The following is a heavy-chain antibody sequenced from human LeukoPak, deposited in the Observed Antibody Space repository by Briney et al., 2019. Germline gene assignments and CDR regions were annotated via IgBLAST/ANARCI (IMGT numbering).Heavy chain of an antibody. CDR1: GGSISGYH. CDR3: ARVYVAAQSLHWFDP. J-gene: IGHJ5*02. D-gene: IGHD6-13*01. CDR2: IYYSGSS. V-gene: IGHV4-59*12. Sequence: SETLSLTCNVSGGSISGYHWSWIRQPPGKGLEWLGYIYYSGSSNYNPSLKSRVTISADTSKNQFSLKLSSVTAADTAVYYCARVYVAAQSLHWFDPWGQGTLVTVSS.